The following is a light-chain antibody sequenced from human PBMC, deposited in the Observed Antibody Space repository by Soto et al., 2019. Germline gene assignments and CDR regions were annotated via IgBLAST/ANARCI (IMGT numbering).Light chain of an antibody. CDR1: QTISTW. Sequence: DIQVTQSPPTLSASVGDRVTITCRASQTISTWMAWYQQKPGKAPKLLIYAASSLQSGVPSRFSGSGSGTDFTLTISSLQPEDFATYYCQHADSFPLITFGQGTRLEIK. CDR3: QHADSFPLIT. CDR2: AAS. J-gene: IGKJ5*01. V-gene: IGKV1-12*01.